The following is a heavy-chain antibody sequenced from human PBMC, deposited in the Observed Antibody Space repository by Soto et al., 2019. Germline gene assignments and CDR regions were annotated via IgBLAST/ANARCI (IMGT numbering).Heavy chain of an antibody. J-gene: IGHJ6*02. CDR2: IYHSGST. V-gene: IGHV4-30-2*06. CDR1: GGSISRDGYS. Sequence: PSETLSLTCTVSGGSISRDGYSWSWIRQSPGKGLEWIGYIYHSGSTNYNPSLKTRVTISLDRSKNQLSLKLSSVTAADTAVYYCVRDRYYYYGVDVWGQGTTVTVSS. CDR3: VRDRYYYYGVDV.